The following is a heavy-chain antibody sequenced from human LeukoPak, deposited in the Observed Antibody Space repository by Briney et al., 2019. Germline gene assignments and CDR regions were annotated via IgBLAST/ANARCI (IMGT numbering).Heavy chain of an antibody. CDR3: AKDPLVVAVTYYFDY. D-gene: IGHD2-15*01. V-gene: IGHV3-23*01. Sequence: HAGGSLRLSCAASGFTFSSYAMSWVRQAPGKGLEWVSAISGSGGSTYYADSVKGRFTISRDNSKNTLYLQMNSLRAEDTAVYYCAKDPLVVAVTYYFDYWGLGTLVTVSS. CDR1: GFTFSSYA. J-gene: IGHJ4*02. CDR2: ISGSGGST.